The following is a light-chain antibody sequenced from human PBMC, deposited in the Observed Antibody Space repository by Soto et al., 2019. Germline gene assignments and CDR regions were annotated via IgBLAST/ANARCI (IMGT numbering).Light chain of an antibody. V-gene: IGLV2-14*01. CDR1: SSDVGGYKY. CDR2: DVS. Sequence: QSVLTQPASVSGSPGQSIAISCTGTSSDVGGYKYASWYQQYPGKAPKLMIYDVSNRPSGVPDRFSGSKSGNTASLTISGLQSEDEADYYCSSYTSYTSYVFGTGTKVT. J-gene: IGLJ1*01. CDR3: SSYTSYTSYV.